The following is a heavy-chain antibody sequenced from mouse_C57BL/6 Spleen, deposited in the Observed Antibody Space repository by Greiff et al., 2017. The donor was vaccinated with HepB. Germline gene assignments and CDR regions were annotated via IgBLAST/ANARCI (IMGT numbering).Heavy chain of an antibody. CDR1: GFTFSDYG. D-gene: IGHD6-5*01. V-gene: IGHV5-17*01. CDR3: SRAYDRDGYYAMDY. CDR2: ISSGSSTI. Sequence: EVKLVESGGGLVKPGGSLKLSCAASGFTFSDYGMHWVRQAPEKGLEWVAYISSGSSTIYYADTVKGRFIISRDNAKNTLFLQMTSLRSEDTAMYYCSRAYDRDGYYAMDYWGQGTSVTVSS. J-gene: IGHJ4*01.